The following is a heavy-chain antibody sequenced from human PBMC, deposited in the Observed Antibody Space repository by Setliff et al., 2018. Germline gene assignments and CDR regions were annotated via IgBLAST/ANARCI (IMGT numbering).Heavy chain of an antibody. CDR2: ISAYNGNT. J-gene: IGHJ6*02. CDR1: GYTFTSYG. Sequence: ASVKVSCKASGYTFTSYGISWVRQAPGQGLEWMGWISAYNGNTNYAQKLQGRVTMTTDTSTSTAYMELRSLRPDDTAVYYCARDQWVRSPPLYFSYSMDVWGQGTTVTVSS. D-gene: IGHD5-12*01. V-gene: IGHV1-18*01. CDR3: ARDQWVRSPPLYFSYSMDV.